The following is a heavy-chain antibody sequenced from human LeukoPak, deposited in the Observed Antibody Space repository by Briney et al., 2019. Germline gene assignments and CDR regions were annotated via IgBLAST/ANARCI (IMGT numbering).Heavy chain of an antibody. V-gene: IGHV4-59*01. D-gene: IGHD5-18*01. CDR1: GGSISSYY. CDR3: ARSLKPYGYSYGYYYYYGMDV. CDR2: IYYSGST. Sequence: SETLSLTCTVSGGSISSYYWSWVRQPPGKGLEWIGYIYYSGSTNYNPSLKSRVTISVDTSKNQFSLKLSSVTAADTAVYYCARSLKPYGYSYGYYYYYGMDVWGQGTTVTVSS. J-gene: IGHJ6*02.